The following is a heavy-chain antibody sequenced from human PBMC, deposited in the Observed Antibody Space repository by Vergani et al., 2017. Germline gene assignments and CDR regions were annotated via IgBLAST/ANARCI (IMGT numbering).Heavy chain of an antibody. Sequence: QVQLQESGPGLVKPSETLSLTCTVSGGSISSYYWSWIRQPAGNGLEWIGRIYTSGSTNYNPSLKSRVTMSVDTSKNQFSLKLSYVTAADTAVYYCARDKFGIAAAGSPWFDPWGQGTLVTVSS. D-gene: IGHD6-13*01. V-gene: IGHV4-4*07. J-gene: IGHJ5*02. CDR3: ARDKFGIAAAGSPWFDP. CDR1: GGSISSYY. CDR2: IYTSGST.